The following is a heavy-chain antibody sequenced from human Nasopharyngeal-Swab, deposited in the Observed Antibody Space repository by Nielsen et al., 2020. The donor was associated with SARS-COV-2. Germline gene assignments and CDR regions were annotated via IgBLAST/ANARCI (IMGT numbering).Heavy chain of an antibody. CDR2: ISAYNGNT. Sequence: WVRQAPGQGLEWMEWISAYNGNTNYAQKLQGRVTMTTDTSTSTAYMELRSLRSDDTAVYYCARVPGYYDRYGMDVWGQGTTVTVSS. D-gene: IGHD3-22*01. CDR3: ARVPGYYDRYGMDV. V-gene: IGHV1-18*01. J-gene: IGHJ6*02.